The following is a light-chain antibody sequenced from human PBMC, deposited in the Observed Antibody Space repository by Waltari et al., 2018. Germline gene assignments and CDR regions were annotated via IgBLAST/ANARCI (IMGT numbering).Light chain of an antibody. CDR2: YNN. Sequence: HSVLPLSPSASETPGTRVPISCSGGYSNVGIDHVYWYQQLPGTAPKPLISYNNLRPSGVPDRFSGSKSGTSASLAISGLRSEDEADYYCAAWDSSLSGYVFGTGTKVTVL. CDR1: YSNVGIDH. V-gene: IGLV1-47*01. CDR3: AAWDSSLSGYV. J-gene: IGLJ1*01.